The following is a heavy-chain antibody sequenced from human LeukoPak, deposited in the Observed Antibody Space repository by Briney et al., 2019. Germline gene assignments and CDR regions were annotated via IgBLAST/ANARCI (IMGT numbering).Heavy chain of an antibody. CDR3: AKDRDYDSSGYYY. D-gene: IGHD3-22*01. V-gene: IGHV3-23*01. CDR2: ISGSGGST. CDR1: GFTFSSYA. Sequence: GGSLRLSCAASGFTFSSYAMSWVRQAPGKGLEWVSAISGSGGSTYYADSVKGRFTISRDNSKSTLYLQMNSLRAEDTAVYYCAKDRDYDSSGYYYWGQGTLVTVSS. J-gene: IGHJ4*02.